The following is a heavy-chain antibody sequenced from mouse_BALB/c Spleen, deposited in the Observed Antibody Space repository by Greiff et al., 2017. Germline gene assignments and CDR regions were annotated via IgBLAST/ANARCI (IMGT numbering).Heavy chain of an antibody. CDR1: GFTFSSFG. V-gene: IGHV5-17*02. D-gene: IGHD1-1*01. Sequence: EVKLMESGGGLVQPGGSRKLSCAASGFTFSSFGMHWVRQAPEKGLEWVAYISSGSSTIYYADTVKGRFTISRDNPKNTLFLQMTSLRSEDTAMYYCARGGFITTVVARWYFDVWGAGTTVTVSS. J-gene: IGHJ1*01. CDR2: ISSGSSTI. CDR3: ARGGFITTVVARWYFDV.